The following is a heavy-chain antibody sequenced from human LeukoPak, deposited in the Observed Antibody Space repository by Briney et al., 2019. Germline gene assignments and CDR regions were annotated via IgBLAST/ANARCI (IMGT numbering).Heavy chain of an antibody. J-gene: IGHJ4*02. CDR2: INHSGST. Sequence: SETLSLTCAVYGGSFSGYYWSWIRQPPGKGLEWIGEINHSGSTNYNPSLKSRVTISVDTSKNQFSLKLSSVTAADTAVYYCARGSHCSSTSCYDPGFDYWGQGTLVTVSS. D-gene: IGHD2-2*01. V-gene: IGHV4-34*01. CDR1: GGSFSGYY. CDR3: ARGSHCSSTSCYDPGFDY.